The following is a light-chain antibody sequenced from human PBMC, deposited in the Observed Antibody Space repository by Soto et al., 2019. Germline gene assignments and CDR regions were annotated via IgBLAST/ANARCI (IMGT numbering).Light chain of an antibody. V-gene: IGKV1-39*01. CDR3: QQSYSTPLT. Sequence: DLQMTQSPSSLSACVGDRVTITCRASQSISSYLNWYQQKPGKAPKLLIYAASSLQSGVPSRFSGSGSGTDFTLTISSLQPEDFATYYGQQSYSTPLTFGGGTKVEIK. J-gene: IGKJ4*01. CDR1: QSISSY. CDR2: AAS.